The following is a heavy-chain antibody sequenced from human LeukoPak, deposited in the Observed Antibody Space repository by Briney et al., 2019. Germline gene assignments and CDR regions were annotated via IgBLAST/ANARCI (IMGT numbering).Heavy chain of an antibody. D-gene: IGHD3-10*01. CDR1: GFTFSSYA. V-gene: IGHV3-23*01. J-gene: IGHJ3*02. CDR2: ISGSGGNT. CDR3: ARDGSYDRDAFDI. Sequence: GGSLRLSCAASGFTFSSYAMSWVRQAPGKGLEWVSVISGSGGNTYFADSVKGRFTISRDNSKNTLYLQMNSLRAEDTAVYYCARDGSYDRDAFDIWGQGTMVTVSS.